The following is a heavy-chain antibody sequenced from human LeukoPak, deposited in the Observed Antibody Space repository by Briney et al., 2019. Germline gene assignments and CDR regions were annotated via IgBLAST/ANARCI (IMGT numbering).Heavy chain of an antibody. CDR2: IYTSGST. V-gene: IGHV4-4*07. J-gene: IGHJ5*02. CDR1: GGSISSYY. CDR3: ARGPRYSSSWTMYNWFDP. Sequence: SETLSLTCTVSGGSISSYYWSWIRQPAGKGLEWIGRIYTSGSTNCNPSLKSRVTMSVDTSKNQFSLKLSSVTAADTAVYYCARGPRYSSSWTMYNWFDPWGQGTLVTVSS. D-gene: IGHD6-13*01.